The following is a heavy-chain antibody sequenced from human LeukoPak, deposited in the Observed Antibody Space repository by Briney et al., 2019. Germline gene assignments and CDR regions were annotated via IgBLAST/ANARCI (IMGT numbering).Heavy chain of an antibody. CDR3: ARNPRDDYYFDY. J-gene: IGHJ4*02. V-gene: IGHV3-30*04. CDR1: GFTFSRVS. Sequence: GGSLRLSCAASGFTFSRVSMHWVRQAPGKGLEWVAFISDNEKRKYYTDSVKGRFTISRDNSRNTLSLQMNSLRGEDTAVYHCARNPRDDYYFDYWGQGTLVTVSS. CDR2: ISDNEKRK. D-gene: IGHD4/OR15-4a*01.